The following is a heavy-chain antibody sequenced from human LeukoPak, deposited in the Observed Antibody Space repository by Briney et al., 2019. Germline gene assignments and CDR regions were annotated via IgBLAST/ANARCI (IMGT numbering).Heavy chain of an antibody. D-gene: IGHD2-15*01. V-gene: IGHV4-34*01. Sequence: ETLSLTCAVYVGSLSGYYWSGIRQPPAKGREWRWEINHSGSTNYNTSLKGRVTISLDTSKNHFSLKLSYVTAADTAVYYCARRPKRVVAATPRAFDIWGQGTMVTVSS. CDR1: VGSLSGYY. CDR2: INHSGST. CDR3: ARRPKRVVAATPRAFDI. J-gene: IGHJ3*02.